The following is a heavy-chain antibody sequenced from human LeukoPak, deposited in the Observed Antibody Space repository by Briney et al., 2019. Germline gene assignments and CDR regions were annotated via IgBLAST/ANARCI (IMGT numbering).Heavy chain of an antibody. V-gene: IGHV3-48*03. CDR2: ISSSGSSI. Sequence: PGGSLRLSCVVSGFTFSSYEMNWVRQAPGKGLEWLSHISSSGSSIQYADSVKGRFTISRDNAKNSLYLQTNSLRAEDTAVYYCARTRDGPFDYWGQGTLVTVSS. J-gene: IGHJ4*02. D-gene: IGHD5-24*01. CDR3: ARTRDGPFDY. CDR1: GFTFSSYE.